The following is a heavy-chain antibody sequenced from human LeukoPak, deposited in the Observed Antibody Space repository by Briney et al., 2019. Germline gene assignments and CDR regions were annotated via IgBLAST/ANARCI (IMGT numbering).Heavy chain of an antibody. CDR2: ISYDGSNK. V-gene: IGHV3-30*18. Sequence: GGSLRLSCTASKFTFSSYGMHWVRQAPGKGLEWVAVISYDGSNKYYADSVKGRFTISRDNSKNTLYLQMNSLRAEDTAVYYCAKDPGDYWGQGTLVTVSS. CDR3: AKDPGDY. J-gene: IGHJ4*02. CDR1: KFTFSSYG.